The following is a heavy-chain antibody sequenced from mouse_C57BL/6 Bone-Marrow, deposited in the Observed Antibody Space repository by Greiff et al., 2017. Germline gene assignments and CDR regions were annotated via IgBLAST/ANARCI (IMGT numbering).Heavy chain of an antibody. V-gene: IGHV14-3*01. J-gene: IGHJ3*01. CDR3: VDSSGLFAY. CDR2: IDPANGNT. CDR1: GFNIKNTY. Sequence: EVQLQQSVAELVRPGASVKLSCTASGFNIKNTYMPWVKQRPEQGLEWIGRIDPANGNTKYAPKFQGKATITADTSSNTAYLQLSSLTSEDTAIYSCVDSSGLFAYWGQGTLVTVSA. D-gene: IGHD3-2*02.